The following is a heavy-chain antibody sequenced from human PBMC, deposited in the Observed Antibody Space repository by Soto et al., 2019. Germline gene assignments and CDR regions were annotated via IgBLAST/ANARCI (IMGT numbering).Heavy chain of an antibody. CDR3: TTDRLGVATTLGY. J-gene: IGHJ4*02. CDR1: GFTFSNAW. D-gene: IGHD3-16*01. V-gene: IGHV3-15*01. CDR2: IKSKTDGGTT. Sequence: GGSLRLSCAASGFTFSNAWMSWVRQAPGKGLEWVGRIKSKTDGGTTDYAAPVKGRFTISRDDSKNTLYLQMNSLKTEDTAVYYCTTDRLGVATTLGYWGQGTLVTVSS.